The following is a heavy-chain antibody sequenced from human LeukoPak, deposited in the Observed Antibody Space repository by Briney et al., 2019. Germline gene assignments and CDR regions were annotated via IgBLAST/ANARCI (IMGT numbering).Heavy chain of an antibody. V-gene: IGHV3-30*18. Sequence: GGSLRLSCAASGFTFSSYGMQWVRQAPGKGLEWVAVISHDGSNKYYADSVKGRFTISRDNSKNTLHLQMNSLRAEDTAVYYCAKDGTSVATAGSHFDYWGQGTLVTVSS. CDR1: GFTFSSYG. CDR3: AKDGTSVATAGSHFDY. CDR2: ISHDGSNK. D-gene: IGHD6-13*01. J-gene: IGHJ4*02.